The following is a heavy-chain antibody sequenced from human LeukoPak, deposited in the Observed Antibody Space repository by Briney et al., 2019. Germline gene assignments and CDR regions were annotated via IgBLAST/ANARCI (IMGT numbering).Heavy chain of an antibody. J-gene: IGHJ4*02. CDR3: AKDGVLLWFGGSHGQVDY. V-gene: IGHV3-30*02. CDR2: IRYDGSNK. Sequence: HPGGSLRLSCAASGFTFSSYGMHWVRQAPGKGLEWVAFIRYDGSNKYYADSVKGRFTISRDNSKNTLYLQMNSLRAEDTAVYYCAKDGVLLWFGGSHGQVDYWGQGTLVTVSS. D-gene: IGHD3-10*01. CDR1: GFTFSSYG.